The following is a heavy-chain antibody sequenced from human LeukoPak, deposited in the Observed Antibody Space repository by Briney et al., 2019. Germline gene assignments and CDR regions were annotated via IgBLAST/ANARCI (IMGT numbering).Heavy chain of an antibody. V-gene: IGHV1-18*04. J-gene: IGHJ4*02. Sequence: GASVKVSCKASGYTFTGYYMHWVRQAPGQGLEWMGWTSAYNGNTNYAQKLQGRVTMTTDTSTSTAYMELRSLRSDDTAVYYCARNPNIVVVPAASWYFDYWGQGTLVTVSS. CDR1: GYTFTGYY. CDR3: ARNPNIVVVPAASWYFDY. D-gene: IGHD2-2*01. CDR2: TSAYNGNT.